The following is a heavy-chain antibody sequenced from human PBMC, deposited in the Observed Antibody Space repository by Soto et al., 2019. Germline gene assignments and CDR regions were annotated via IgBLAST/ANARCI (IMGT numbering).Heavy chain of an antibody. CDR1: GFTFSSYG. J-gene: IGHJ5*02. CDR2: ISYDGSNK. Sequence: LGGSLSLSCAASGFTFSSYGMHWVRQAPGKGLEWVAVISYDGSNKYYADSVKGRFTISRDNSKNTLYLQMNSLRAEDTAVYYCAKIRGSGYYGWFDPWGQGTLVTVSS. D-gene: IGHD3-22*01. CDR3: AKIRGSGYYGWFDP. V-gene: IGHV3-30*18.